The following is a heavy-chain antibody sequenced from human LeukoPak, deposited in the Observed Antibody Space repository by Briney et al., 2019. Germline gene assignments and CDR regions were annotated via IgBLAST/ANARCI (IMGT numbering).Heavy chain of an antibody. V-gene: IGHV4-59*08. CDR1: GGSIRTYY. CDR2: IYYSGST. J-gene: IGHJ5*02. CDR3: ARHAYGSGSYYNFYWFDT. Sequence: SETLSLTCTVSGGSIRTYYWSWIRQPPGKGLEWIGYIYYSGSTNFNPSLKSRVTISVDTSKNQFSLKLSSVTAADTAVYYCARHAYGSGSYYNFYWFDTWGQGTLVTVSS. D-gene: IGHD3-10*01.